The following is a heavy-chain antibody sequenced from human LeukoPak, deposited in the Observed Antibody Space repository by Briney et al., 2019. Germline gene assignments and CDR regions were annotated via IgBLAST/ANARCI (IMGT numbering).Heavy chain of an antibody. CDR2: ISTYNGNT. Sequence: ASVKVSCKASGYTFTSYGFNWVRPAPGQGLEWMGWISTYNGNTNYAQNLQGRVTLTTDTSTSTAYMELRTLRSDDTAVYYCARRVGATSDWGQGTLVTVSS. J-gene: IGHJ4*02. D-gene: IGHD1-26*01. CDR1: GYTFTSYG. CDR3: ARRVGATSD. V-gene: IGHV1-18*01.